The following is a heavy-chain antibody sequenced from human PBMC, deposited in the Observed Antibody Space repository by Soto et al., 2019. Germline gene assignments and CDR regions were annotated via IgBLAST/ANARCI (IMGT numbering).Heavy chain of an antibody. D-gene: IGHD3-3*01. CDR3: ARDSGTIFEVTGP. CDR2: IWYDGSNK. J-gene: IGHJ5*02. V-gene: IGHV3-33*01. CDR1: GFTFSNYG. Sequence: QVQLVESGGGVVQPGRSLRLSCAASGFTFSNYGMHWVRQAPGKGLEWVAVIWYDGSNKYYADSVKGRFTISRDNSKNPLYQQMTSLRADDTAGDYCARDSGTIFEVTGPWGQGTLVTVSS.